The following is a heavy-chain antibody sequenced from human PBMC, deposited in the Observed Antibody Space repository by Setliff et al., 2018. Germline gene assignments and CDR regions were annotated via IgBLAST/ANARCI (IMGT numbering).Heavy chain of an antibody. Sequence: SETLSLTCAVSGGSISSSNWWSWVRQPPGKGLEWIGESYHSGSTNYNPSLKSRVTISVDKTKNQFSLKLSSVTAADTAVYYCARRPPSYYYGMDVWGQGTTVTVSS. CDR1: GGSISSSNW. J-gene: IGHJ6*02. V-gene: IGHV4-4*02. CDR2: SYHSGST. CDR3: ARRPPSYYYGMDV.